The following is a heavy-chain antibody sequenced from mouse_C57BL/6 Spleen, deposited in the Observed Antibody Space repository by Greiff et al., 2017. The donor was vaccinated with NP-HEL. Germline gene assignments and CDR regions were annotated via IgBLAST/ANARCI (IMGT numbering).Heavy chain of an antibody. V-gene: IGHV1-82*01. CDR2: IYPGDGDT. J-gene: IGHJ3*01. CDR1: GYAFSSSW. CDR3: ARFYYGSSGGFAY. Sequence: QLQQSGPELVKPGASVKISCKASGYAFSSSWMNWVKQRPGKGLEWIGRIYPGDGDTNYNGKFKGKATLTADKSSSTAYMQLSSLTSEDSAVYFCARFYYGSSGGFAYWGQGTLVTVSA. D-gene: IGHD1-1*01.